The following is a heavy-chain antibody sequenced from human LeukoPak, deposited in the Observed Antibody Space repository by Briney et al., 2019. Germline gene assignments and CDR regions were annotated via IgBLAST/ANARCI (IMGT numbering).Heavy chain of an antibody. CDR2: FDPEDGET. D-gene: IGHD3-22*01. CDR3: ATPAGLYSSGYLDY. V-gene: IGHV1-24*01. CDR1: GYTLTELS. Sequence: ASVNVSCKVSGYTLTELSMHWVRQAPGKGLEWMGGFDPEDGETIYAQKFQGRVTMTEDTSTDTAYMELSSLRSEDTAVYYCATPAGLYSSGYLDYWGQGTLVTVSP. J-gene: IGHJ4*02.